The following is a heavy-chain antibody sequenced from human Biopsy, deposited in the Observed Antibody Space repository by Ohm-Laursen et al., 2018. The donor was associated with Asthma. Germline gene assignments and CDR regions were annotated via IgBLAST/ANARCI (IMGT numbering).Heavy chain of an antibody. CDR3: ARAGQCSSTSCYNPGWFDP. Sequence: GTLSLTCAVYGGSFSGYYWSWIRQPPGKGLEWIGEIKHSGSTNYNPSLKGRVTISVDTSKNHFSLKLSSVTAAVTAVYYCARAGQCSSTSCYNPGWFDPWGQGTLVTVSS. CDR2: IKHSGST. V-gene: IGHV4-34*01. J-gene: IGHJ5*02. D-gene: IGHD2-2*01. CDR1: GGSFSGYY.